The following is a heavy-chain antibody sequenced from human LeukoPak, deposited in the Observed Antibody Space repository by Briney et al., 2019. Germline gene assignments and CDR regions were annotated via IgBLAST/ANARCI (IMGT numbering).Heavy chain of an antibody. CDR1: GGSISSSSYY. J-gene: IGHJ5*02. D-gene: IGHD5-24*01. CDR2: IYYSGST. V-gene: IGHV4-39*01. Sequence: SETLSLTCTVPGGSISSSSYYWGWIRQPPGKGLEWIRSIYYSGSTYYNPSLKSRVTISVDTSKNQFSLKLSSVTAADTAVYYCARQGHGEMATPYNWFDPWGQGTLVTVSS. CDR3: ARQGHGEMATPYNWFDP.